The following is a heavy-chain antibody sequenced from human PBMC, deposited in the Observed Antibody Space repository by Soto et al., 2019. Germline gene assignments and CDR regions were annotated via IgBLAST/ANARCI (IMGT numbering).Heavy chain of an antibody. CDR2: IYFSGST. CDR3: ARVDWSNSSYYYFMDV. CDR1: GGSIISTDYY. V-gene: IGHV4-39*01. Sequence: QLQLQESGPGLVKPSETLSLTCTVSGGSIISTDYYWGWIRQPPGKGLEWIGSIYFSGSTYYNPSLKSRVTISVDTSKNQFSLELSSVTAADTAVYYCARVDWSNSSYYYFMDVWGKGTTVTVSS. J-gene: IGHJ6*03. D-gene: IGHD1-1*01.